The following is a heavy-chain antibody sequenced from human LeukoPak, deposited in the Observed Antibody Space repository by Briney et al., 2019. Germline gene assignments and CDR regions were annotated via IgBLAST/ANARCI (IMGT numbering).Heavy chain of an antibody. J-gene: IGHJ4*02. V-gene: IGHV3-23*01. Sequence: GGSLRLSCAASGFTFSSYAMSWIRQAPGKGLEWVSAISGSGGSTYYADSVKGRFTISRDNSKNTLYLQMNSLRAEDTAVYYGAKDRMVRGVEVFDYWGQGTLVTVSS. CDR3: AKDRMVRGVEVFDY. CDR1: GFTFSSYA. CDR2: ISGSGGST. D-gene: IGHD3-10*01.